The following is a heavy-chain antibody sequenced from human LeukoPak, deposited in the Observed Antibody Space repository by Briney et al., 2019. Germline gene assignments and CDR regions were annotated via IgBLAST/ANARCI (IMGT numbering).Heavy chain of an antibody. Sequence: GASVKVSCKASGGTFSSYAISWVRQAPGQGLEWMGRIIPIFGTANYAQKFQGRVTITTDGSTSTAYMELSSLRSEDTAVYYCARDRGNYDFWSGYLYWGQGTLVTVSS. D-gene: IGHD3-3*01. J-gene: IGHJ4*02. V-gene: IGHV1-69*05. CDR1: GGTFSSYA. CDR2: IIPIFGTA. CDR3: ARDRGNYDFWSGYLY.